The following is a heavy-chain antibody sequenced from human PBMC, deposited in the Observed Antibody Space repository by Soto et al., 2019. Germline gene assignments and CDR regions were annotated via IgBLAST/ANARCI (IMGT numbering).Heavy chain of an antibody. Sequence: QVQLVQSGAEVKKPGSSVKVSCKASGGTFSSYTISWVRQAPGQGLEWMGRIIPILGIANYAQKFQGRVTITAAKSTSTAYMELRSLRSEDTAVYYCVRGDRAVAGKDFDYWGQGTLVTVSS. CDR3: VRGDRAVAGKDFDY. D-gene: IGHD6-19*01. V-gene: IGHV1-69*02. J-gene: IGHJ4*02. CDR1: GGTFSSYT. CDR2: IIPILGIA.